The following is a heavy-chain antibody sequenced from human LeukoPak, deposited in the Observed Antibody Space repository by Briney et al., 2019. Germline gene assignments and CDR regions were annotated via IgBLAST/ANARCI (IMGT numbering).Heavy chain of an antibody. D-gene: IGHD2-15*01. V-gene: IGHV3-64*01. Sequence: GGSLRLSCAASGFTFSSYAMHWVRQAPGKGLEYVPAISSNGGSTYYANSVKGRFTISRDNSKNTLYLQMGSLRAEDMAVYYCARVRCSGGSCYSGAFDIWGQGTMVTVSS. CDR3: ARVRCSGGSCYSGAFDI. CDR2: ISSNGGST. J-gene: IGHJ3*02. CDR1: GFTFSSYA.